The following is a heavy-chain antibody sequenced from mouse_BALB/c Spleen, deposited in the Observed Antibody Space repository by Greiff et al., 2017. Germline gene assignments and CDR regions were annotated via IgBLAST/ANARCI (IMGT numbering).Heavy chain of an antibody. D-gene: IGHD3-1*01. V-gene: IGHV1S127*01. CDR2: IDPSDSET. J-gene: IGHJ1*01. Sequence: VQLQQSGPQLVRPGASVKISCKASGYSFTSYWMHWVKQRPGQGLEWIGMIDPSDSETRLNQKFKDKATLTVDKSSSTAYMQLSSPTSEDSAVYYCARVGSSDWYFDVWGAGTTVTVSS. CDR3: ARVGSSDWYFDV. CDR1: GYSFTSYW.